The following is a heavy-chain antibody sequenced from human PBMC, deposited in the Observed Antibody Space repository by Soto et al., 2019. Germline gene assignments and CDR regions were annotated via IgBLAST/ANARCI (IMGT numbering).Heavy chain of an antibody. V-gene: IGHV1-69*01. CDR2: IIPIFGTA. CDR1: GGPFSTYA. Sequence: QLVQSGAEVKKPGSSVKVSCKASGGPFSTYAISWVRQAPGQGLEWMGGIIPIFGTANYAQRFLGRVTISADDSTSTAYLELRSLTSDDTAVYYCAKALTMGSPTWFEPWGQGNQVTVSS. CDR3: AKALTMGSPTWFEP. J-gene: IGHJ5*02. D-gene: IGHD3-10*01.